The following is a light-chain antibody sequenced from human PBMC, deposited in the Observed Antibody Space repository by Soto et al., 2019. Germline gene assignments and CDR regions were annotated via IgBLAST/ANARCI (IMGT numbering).Light chain of an antibody. J-gene: IGKJ1*01. CDR1: QTVTNNH. CDR2: NVS. V-gene: IGKV3-20*01. CDR3: QQYGSSPTWT. Sequence: EIVLTQSPDTLSLSPGGRATLSCRASQTVTNNHLAWYQQKPGQAPRLLIYNVSRRATGIPDRFGGSGSGTDFPLTISRLEPEDFAVYYCQQYGSSPTWTFGLGTRVEIK.